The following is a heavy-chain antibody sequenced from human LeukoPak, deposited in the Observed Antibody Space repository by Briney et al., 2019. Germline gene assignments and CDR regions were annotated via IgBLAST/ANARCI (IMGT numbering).Heavy chain of an antibody. CDR3: AHSEDYYGSVDAFDI. Sequence: SGPTLVKPTQTLTLTCTFSGFSLSTSGVGVGWIRQPPGKALEWLALIYWNDDKRYSTSLRTRLTITKDTSKNQVALTMTNTDPVDTATYYCAHSEDYYGSVDAFDIWGQGTMVTVSS. CDR1: GFSLSTSGVG. D-gene: IGHD3-10*01. V-gene: IGHV2-5*01. J-gene: IGHJ3*02. CDR2: IYWNDDK.